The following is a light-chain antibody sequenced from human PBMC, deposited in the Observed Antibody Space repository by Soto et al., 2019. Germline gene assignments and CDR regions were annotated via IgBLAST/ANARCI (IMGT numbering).Light chain of an antibody. CDR1: QSISSN. CDR3: HQYHNWPPIT. V-gene: IGKV3-15*01. CDR2: GAS. J-gene: IGKJ5*01. Sequence: EIAMTLSPATLSVSPGERATLSCMASQSISSNLAWYQQKPGQAPRLLMFGASTTATGIPDRFSGSGSGTEFTLTVSTLQSEDFGVYHCHQYHNWPPITFGQGTRLEIK.